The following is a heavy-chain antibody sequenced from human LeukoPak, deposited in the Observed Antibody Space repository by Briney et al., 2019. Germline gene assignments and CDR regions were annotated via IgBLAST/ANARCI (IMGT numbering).Heavy chain of an antibody. Sequence: GGSLRLSCAASGFTFSDYYMSWIRQAPGKGLEWVSYISSSGSTIYYADSVKGRFTISRDNAKNSLSLQMNSLRAEDTAFYYCARDGRGYYGSGYYFDYWGQGTLVTVSS. CDR3: ARDGRGYYGSGYYFDY. D-gene: IGHD3-10*01. V-gene: IGHV3-11*01. J-gene: IGHJ4*02. CDR1: GFTFSDYY. CDR2: ISSSGSTI.